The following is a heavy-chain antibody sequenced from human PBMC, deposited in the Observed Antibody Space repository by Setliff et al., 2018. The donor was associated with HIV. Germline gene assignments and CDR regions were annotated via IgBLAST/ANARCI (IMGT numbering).Heavy chain of an antibody. D-gene: IGHD6-25*01. CDR1: GYSISSVSY. Sequence: SETLSLTCTVSGYSISSVSYWGWIRQPPGKGLEYIGYIYSNGGTNYNPSLKSRVTISIDTSKNQFSLRLSSVTAADTAVYYCARDKRASFDGLDVWGQGTTVTVSS. V-gene: IGHV4-61*01. CDR2: IYSNGGT. CDR3: ARDKRASFDGLDV. J-gene: IGHJ6*02.